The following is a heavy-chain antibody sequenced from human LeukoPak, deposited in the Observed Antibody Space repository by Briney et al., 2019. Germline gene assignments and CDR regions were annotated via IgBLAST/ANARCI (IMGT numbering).Heavy chain of an antibody. Sequence: SETLSLTCTVSGGSISSYYWSWIRQPPGKGLEWIGYIYYSGSTNYHPSLKSRVTISVDTSKNQFSLKLSCVTAADTAVYYCAREGTQLATAFDIWGQGTMVTVSS. J-gene: IGHJ3*02. V-gene: IGHV4-59*01. CDR3: AREGTQLATAFDI. CDR1: GGSISSYY. CDR2: IYYSGST. D-gene: IGHD2-2*01.